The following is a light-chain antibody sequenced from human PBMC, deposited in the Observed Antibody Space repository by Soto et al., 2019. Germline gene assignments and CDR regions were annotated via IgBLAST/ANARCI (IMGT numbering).Light chain of an antibody. V-gene: IGKV1-5*03. CDR1: QTISSW. CDR3: QHYNSYSEA. Sequence: DIQMTRSPSTLSGSVGDRVTITCRASQTISSWLAWYQQKPGKAPKLLIYKASTLKSGVPSRFSGSGSGTEFTLTISSMQPDDFATYYCQHYNSYSEAFGQGTKVAIK. J-gene: IGKJ1*01. CDR2: KAS.